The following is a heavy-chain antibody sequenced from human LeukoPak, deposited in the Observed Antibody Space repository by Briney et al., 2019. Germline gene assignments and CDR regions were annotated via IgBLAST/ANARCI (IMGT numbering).Heavy chain of an antibody. CDR1: GYTFTSYD. D-gene: IGHD6-19*01. V-gene: IGHV1-8*03. Sequence: ASVKVSCKASGYTFTSYDISWVRQATGQGLEWMGWLNPNSGNTGYAQKFQDRVTITRNTSINTAYMELSGLRSEDTAVYYCARMTVSGRDNWFDPWGQGTLVTVSS. CDR2: LNPNSGNT. CDR3: ARMTVSGRDNWFDP. J-gene: IGHJ5*02.